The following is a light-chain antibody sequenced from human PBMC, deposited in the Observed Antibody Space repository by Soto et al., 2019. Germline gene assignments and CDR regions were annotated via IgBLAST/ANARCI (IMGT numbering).Light chain of an antibody. CDR2: DVS. CDR3: SSFTTSSTYV. CDR1: SSDFGSYNR. V-gene: IGLV2-18*02. Sequence: QSALTQPPSVSGSPGQSVAISCSGTSSDFGSYNRVSWYQQPPGTAPKLMIYDVSNRPSGVPDRFSGSKSGNTASLTISGLQAEDEADYYCSSFTTSSTYVFGTGTKVTVL. J-gene: IGLJ1*01.